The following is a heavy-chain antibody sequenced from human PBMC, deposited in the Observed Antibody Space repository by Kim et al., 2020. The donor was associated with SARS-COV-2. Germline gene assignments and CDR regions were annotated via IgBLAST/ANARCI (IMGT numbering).Heavy chain of an antibody. CDR3: ARHQRYSSGWHVALYY. D-gene: IGHD6-19*01. J-gene: IGHJ4*01. CDR1: GGSIRSSRYY. CDR2: ASYSGNT. V-gene: IGHV4-39*01. Sequence: SETLSHTCTVSGGSIRSSRYYWGWIRQHPAKGLEWIGSASYSGNTYYSPSLKSRVTISVETSKNQFSLKLASVTAADTAVYYCARHQRYSSGWHVALYY.